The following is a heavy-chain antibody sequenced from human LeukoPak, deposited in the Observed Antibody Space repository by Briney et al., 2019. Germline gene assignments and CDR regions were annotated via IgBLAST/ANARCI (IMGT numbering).Heavy chain of an antibody. J-gene: IGHJ3*02. V-gene: IGHV4-39*01. CDR2: IYYXGST. Sequence: SSXXYXGWXXQXPXXAXEWXGSIYYXGSTYYNPSXKSRVTISXXTSXNQFSLKLSSVTAADTAVYXXXXXXQXFDIWGQGTMVTVSS. CDR3: XXXXQXFDI. CDR1: SSXXY.